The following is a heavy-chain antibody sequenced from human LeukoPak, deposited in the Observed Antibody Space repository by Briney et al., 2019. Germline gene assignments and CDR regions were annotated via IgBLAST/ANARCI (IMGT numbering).Heavy chain of an antibody. CDR1: GNYW. CDR3: ARGRPHGNDY. V-gene: IGHV3-74*01. D-gene: IGHD4-23*01. Sequence: HPGGSLRLSCAASGNYWMNWVRQAPGKGLVWVSRIASDGSSTTYADSVKGRFSISRDNAKNTLYLQMNSLRVEDTAVYYCARGRPHGNDYWGQGTLVTVSS. CDR2: IASDGSST. J-gene: IGHJ4*02.